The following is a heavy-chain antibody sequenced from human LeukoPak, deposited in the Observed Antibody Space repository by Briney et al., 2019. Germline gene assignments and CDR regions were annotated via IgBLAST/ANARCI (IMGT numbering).Heavy chain of an antibody. V-gene: IGHV3-48*01. CDR3: ARSPGDIVVVPAAGDY. Sequence: GSLRLSCAASGFTFSSYSMDWVRQAPGKGLEWVSYISSSSSTIYYADSVKGRFTISRDNAKNSLYLQMNSLRAEDTAVYYCARSPGDIVVVPAAGDYWGQGTLVTVSS. CDR2: ISSSSSTI. J-gene: IGHJ4*02. D-gene: IGHD2-2*01. CDR1: GFTFSSYS.